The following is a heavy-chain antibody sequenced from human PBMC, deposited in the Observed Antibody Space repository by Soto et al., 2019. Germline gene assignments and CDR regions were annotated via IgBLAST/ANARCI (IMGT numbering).Heavy chain of an antibody. Sequence: PGGSLRLSCAASGFTFSDYYMTWIRQAPGKGLEWVSFISSSGSYTNYAASVKGRFTISRDNAKNSLYLQMDSLRAEDTAVYYCAREFPMVRGGVDYWGQGTLVTVSS. CDR2: ISSSGSYT. V-gene: IGHV3-11*06. CDR3: AREFPMVRGGVDY. CDR1: GFTFSDYY. D-gene: IGHD3-10*01. J-gene: IGHJ4*02.